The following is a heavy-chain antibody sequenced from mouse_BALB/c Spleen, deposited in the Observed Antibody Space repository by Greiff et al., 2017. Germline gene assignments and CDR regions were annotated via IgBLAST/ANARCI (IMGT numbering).Heavy chain of an antibody. V-gene: IGHV7-3*02. CDR1: GFTFTDYY. J-gene: IGHJ4*01. Sequence: EVKLVESGGGLVQPGGSLRLSCATSGFTFTDYYMSWVRQPPGKALEWLGFIRNKANGYTTEYNAYVKGRFTISRDNSQNILYLQMKTLRAEDSATYYCARGRDCYYWYAMDYWGQGTSLTVSS. D-gene: IGHD2-3*01. CDR2: IRNKANGYTT. CDR3: ARGRDCYYWYAMDY.